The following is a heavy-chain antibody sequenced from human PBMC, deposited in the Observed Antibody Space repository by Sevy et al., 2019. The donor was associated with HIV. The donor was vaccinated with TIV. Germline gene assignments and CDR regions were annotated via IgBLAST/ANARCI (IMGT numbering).Heavy chain of an antibody. J-gene: IGHJ6*02. CDR1: GFTFSSYG. V-gene: IGHV3-30*18. D-gene: IGHD3-3*01. Sequence: GGSLRPSCAASGFTFSSYGMHWVRQAPGKGLEWVAVISYDGSNKYYADSVKGRFTISRDNSKNTLYLQMNSLRAEDTAVYYCAKDPVAHYDFWSGYSGVDVWGQGTTVTVSS. CDR3: AKDPVAHYDFWSGYSGVDV. CDR2: ISYDGSNK.